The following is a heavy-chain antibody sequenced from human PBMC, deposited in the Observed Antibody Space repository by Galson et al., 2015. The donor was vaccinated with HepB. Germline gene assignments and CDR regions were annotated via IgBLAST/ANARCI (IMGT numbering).Heavy chain of an antibody. CDR3: ARVSTVTKGLDY. J-gene: IGHJ4*02. D-gene: IGHD4-17*01. V-gene: IGHV1-3*01. CDR1: GYTFTSYA. CDR2: INAGNGNT. Sequence: SVKVSCKASGYTFTSYAMHWVRQAPGQRLEWMGWINAGNGNTKYSQKFQGRVTITRDTSASTAYMELSSLRSEDTAVYYCARVSTVTKGLDYWGQGTLVTVSS.